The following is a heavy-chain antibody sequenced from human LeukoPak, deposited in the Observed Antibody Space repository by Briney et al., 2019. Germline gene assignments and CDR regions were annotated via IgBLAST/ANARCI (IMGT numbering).Heavy chain of an antibody. CDR1: GGSISSGGYS. Sequence: PSETLSLTCAVSGGSISSGGYSWSWIRQPPGKGLEWIGYIYHSGSTYYNPSLKSRVTISVDRSKNQFSLKLSSVTAADTAVYYCARRPWYYYGMDVWGQGTTVTVSS. J-gene: IGHJ6*02. V-gene: IGHV4-30-2*01. CDR2: IYHSGST. CDR3: ARRPWYYYGMDV.